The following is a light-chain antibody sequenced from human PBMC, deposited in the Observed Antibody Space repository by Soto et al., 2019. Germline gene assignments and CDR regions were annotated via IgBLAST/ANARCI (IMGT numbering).Light chain of an antibody. CDR2: SAS. V-gene: IGKV3-20*01. CDR1: QSVASSY. J-gene: IGKJ1*01. Sequence: ENVLTQSPGTLSLSPGERVTLSCRASQSVASSYLAWYQQNPGQAPRLLIYSASSRATGIPDRFSGSGSGTDFTLTISRLEPEDFAVYYCQQYGSSPWTFGQGTKVEIK. CDR3: QQYGSSPWT.